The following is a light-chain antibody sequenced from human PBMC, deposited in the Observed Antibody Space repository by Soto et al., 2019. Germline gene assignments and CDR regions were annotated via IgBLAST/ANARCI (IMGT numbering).Light chain of an antibody. CDR3: NSYAGNSWV. Sequence: QSALTQPPSASGSPGQSVTISCTGTSSDVGGYNYVSWYQHHPGKAPKLMIYEVSKRPSGVPDRFSGSKSGNTASLTVSGLQADDEADYYCNSYAGNSWVFGGETKLTVL. J-gene: IGLJ3*02. CDR2: EVS. V-gene: IGLV2-8*01. CDR1: SSDVGGYNY.